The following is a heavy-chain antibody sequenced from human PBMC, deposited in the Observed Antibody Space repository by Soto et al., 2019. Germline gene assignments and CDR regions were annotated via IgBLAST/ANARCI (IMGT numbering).Heavy chain of an antibody. CDR2: INSDGSVS. V-gene: IGHV3-74*02. Sequence: EVQLVESGGGLVQPGGSLRLSCAASGFTFSKYWMYWVRQAPGKGLEWVSRINSDGSVSSYADSVKGRLTISRDNVKNTLYLQMDSLRAEDTAVYYCARGDCVGGTCYSLAGSFYYYMDVWGKGTTVTVFS. D-gene: IGHD2-15*01. CDR1: GFTFSKYW. J-gene: IGHJ6*03. CDR3: ARGDCVGGTCYSLAGSFYYYMDV.